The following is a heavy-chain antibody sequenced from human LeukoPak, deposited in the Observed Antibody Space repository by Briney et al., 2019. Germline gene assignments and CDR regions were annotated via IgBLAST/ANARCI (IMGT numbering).Heavy chain of an antibody. Sequence: ASVKVSCKASGYTFTSYDINWVRQATGQGLEWMGWMNPNSGNTGYAQKFQGRVTMTRNTSISTAYMELSSLRSEDTAVYYCARGEDSSGYYRYWGQGTLVTVSS. CDR1: GYTFTSYD. CDR2: MNPNSGNT. CDR3: ARGEDSSGYYRY. V-gene: IGHV1-8*02. J-gene: IGHJ4*02. D-gene: IGHD3-22*01.